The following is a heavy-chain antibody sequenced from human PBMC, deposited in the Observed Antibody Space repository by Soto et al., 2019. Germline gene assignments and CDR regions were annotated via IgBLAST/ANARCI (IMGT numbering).Heavy chain of an antibody. CDR3: ARGTSTYYDFWSDYGMDV. Sequence: PGGSLRLSCAASGFTFSSYEMNWVRQAPGKGLEWVSYISSSGSTIYYADSVKGRFTISRDNAKNSLYLQMNSLRAEDTAVYYCARGTSTYYDFWSDYGMDVWGQGTTVTVSS. CDR2: ISSSGSTI. V-gene: IGHV3-48*03. CDR1: GFTFSSYE. D-gene: IGHD3-3*01. J-gene: IGHJ6*02.